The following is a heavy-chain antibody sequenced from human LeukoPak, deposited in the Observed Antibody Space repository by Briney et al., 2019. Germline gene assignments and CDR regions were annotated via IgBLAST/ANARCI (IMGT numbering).Heavy chain of an antibody. CDR2: ISRSSSTI. Sequence: GGSLRLSCAASGFTFSNYSMNWVRQAPGKGLEWVSYISRSSSTIYYADSVKGRFTISRDNAKNSLYLQMNSLRGEGTAVYYCAREKGSSVTTLIYYYYYMDVWGKGTTVTVSS. CDR1: GFTFSNYS. J-gene: IGHJ6*03. D-gene: IGHD4-17*01. V-gene: IGHV3-48*01. CDR3: AREKGSSVTTLIYYYYYMDV.